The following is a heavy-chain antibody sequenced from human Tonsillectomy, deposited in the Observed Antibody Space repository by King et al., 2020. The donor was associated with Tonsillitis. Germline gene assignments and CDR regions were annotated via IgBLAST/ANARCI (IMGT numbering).Heavy chain of an antibody. CDR2: VYWNEDR. CDR1: GFSLTTGGVG. CDR3: IRGPSAYDWNLLVDH. V-gene: IGHV2-5*01. D-gene: IGHD5-12*01. Sequence: ITLKESGPTLVRPTETLTLTCTFSGFSLTTGGVGVGWIRQPPGKALEWLAHVYWNEDRRYSPSLGNRLTITKDTSANQGVLTMTNMDPVDTATYFCIRGPSAYDWNLLVDHWGQGILVTVSS. J-gene: IGHJ4*02.